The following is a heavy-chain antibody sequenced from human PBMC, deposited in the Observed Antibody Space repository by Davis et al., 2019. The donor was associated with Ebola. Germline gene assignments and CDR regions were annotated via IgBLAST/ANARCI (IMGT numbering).Heavy chain of an antibody. CDR3: ARGATMVQVD. V-gene: IGHV1-2*04. CDR1: GYTFTSYG. Sequence: ASVKVSCKASGYTFTSYGISWVRQAPGQGLEWMGWINPNSGGTNYAQKFQGWVTMTRDTSISTAYMELSRLRSDDTAVYYCARGATMVQVDWGQGTLVTVSS. J-gene: IGHJ4*02. D-gene: IGHD3-10*01. CDR2: INPNSGGT.